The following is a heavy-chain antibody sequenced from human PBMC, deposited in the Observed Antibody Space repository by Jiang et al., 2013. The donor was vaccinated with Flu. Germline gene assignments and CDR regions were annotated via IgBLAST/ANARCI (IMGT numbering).Heavy chain of an antibody. Sequence: PGLVEPSGTLSLTCAVSGGSISSSDWWTWVRQPPGKGLEWIAEIYHSGTTNYNPSLKSRVTISVDMSRNQFSLNLNSVTAADTAVYYCARERAGRGALDYWGQGTLVTVSS. CDR3: ARERAGRGALDY. CDR2: IYHSGTT. V-gene: IGHV4-4*02. J-gene: IGHJ4*02. CDR1: GGSISSSDW. D-gene: IGHD2-15*01.